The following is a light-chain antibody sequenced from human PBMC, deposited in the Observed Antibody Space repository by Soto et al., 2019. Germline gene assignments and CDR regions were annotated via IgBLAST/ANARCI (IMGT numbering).Light chain of an antibody. CDR2: ENN. V-gene: IGLV6-57*04. J-gene: IGLJ2*01. CDR3: QSYDSDVVV. CDR1: SGSIANNY. Sequence: NFLLTQPHSVSESPGKTLSISCTRSSGSIANNYVQGYQQRPGSAPTTVIYENNQRLSGVPDRFAGSTDGSSNSASLTISGLQTEDEADYYGQSYDSDVVVFGGGTQLTVL.